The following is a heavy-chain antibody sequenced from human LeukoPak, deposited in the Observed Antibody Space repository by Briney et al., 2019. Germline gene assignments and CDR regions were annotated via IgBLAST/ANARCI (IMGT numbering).Heavy chain of an antibody. J-gene: IGHJ4*02. D-gene: IGHD2-2*01. CDR2: ISSSGTTI. Sequence: GGSLRLSCAASGFTFSSYEMNWVRQAPGKGLEWVSYISSSGTTIYYADSVKGRSTISRDNAKNSLYLQMNSLRAEDTAVYYCARRYCSSTSCLIDYWGQGTLVTVSS. CDR1: GFTFSSYE. V-gene: IGHV3-48*03. CDR3: ARRYCSSTSCLIDY.